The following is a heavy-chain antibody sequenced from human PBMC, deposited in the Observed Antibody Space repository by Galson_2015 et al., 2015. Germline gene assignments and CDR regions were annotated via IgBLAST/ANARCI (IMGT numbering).Heavy chain of an antibody. V-gene: IGHV3-30*18. J-gene: IGHJ3*02. Sequence: SLRLSCAASGFTFSSYGMHWVRQAPGKGLEWVAVISYDGSNKYYADSVKGRFTISRDNSKNTLYLQMNSLRAEDTAVYYCAKDRLLYVSDAFDIWGQGTMVTVSS. CDR3: AKDRLLYVSDAFDI. D-gene: IGHD3-10*01. CDR1: GFTFSSYG. CDR2: ISYDGSNK.